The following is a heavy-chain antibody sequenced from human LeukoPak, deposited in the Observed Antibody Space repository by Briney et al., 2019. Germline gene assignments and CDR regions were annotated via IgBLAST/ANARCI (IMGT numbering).Heavy chain of an antibody. J-gene: IGHJ4*02. CDR1: GFTVSDNY. CDR3: ARAAGGGGNRFDY. Sequence: GGSLRLSCAASGFTVSDNYMSWVRQAPGKGLEWVSVIYSGGSTYYADSVKGRFSISRDNSKNTLYLQMNSLRAEDTAAYYCARAAGGGGNRFDYWGQGTLVTVSS. V-gene: IGHV3-53*01. D-gene: IGHD4-23*01. CDR2: IYSGGST.